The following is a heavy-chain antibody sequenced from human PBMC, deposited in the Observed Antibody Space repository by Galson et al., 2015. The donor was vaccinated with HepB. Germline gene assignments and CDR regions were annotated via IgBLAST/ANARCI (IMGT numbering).Heavy chain of an antibody. Sequence: SVKVSCKASGYTFTGYAMNWVRQAPGQGLEWMGWINTNTGNPTYAQGFTGRFVFSLDTSVSTAYLQISSLKAEDTAMYYCARDPVAGLFDYWGQGTLVTVSS. J-gene: IGHJ4*02. D-gene: IGHD6-19*01. V-gene: IGHV7-4-1*02. CDR1: GYTFTGYA. CDR2: INTNTGNP. CDR3: ARDPVAGLFDY.